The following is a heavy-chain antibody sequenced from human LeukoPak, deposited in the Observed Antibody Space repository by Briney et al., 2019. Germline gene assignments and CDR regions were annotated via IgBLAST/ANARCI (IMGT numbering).Heavy chain of an antibody. CDR1: GITLSNYG. CDR3: AKRGVVIRVILVGFHKEAYYFDS. V-gene: IGHV3-23*01. CDR2: ISDSGGRT. D-gene: IGHD3-22*01. J-gene: IGHJ4*02. Sequence: GGSLRLSCAVSGITLSNYGMSWVRQAPGKGLEWVAGISDSGGRTNYADSVKGRFTLSRDNPKNTLYLHMNSLRAEDTAVYFCAKRGVVIRVILVGFHKEAYYFDSWGQGALVTVSS.